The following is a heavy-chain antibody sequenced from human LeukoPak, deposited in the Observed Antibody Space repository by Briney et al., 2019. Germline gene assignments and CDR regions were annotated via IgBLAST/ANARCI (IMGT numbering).Heavy chain of an antibody. CDR3: AKFVSPSNPDYFDF. V-gene: IGHV3-23*01. CDR2: ISGSGGST. J-gene: IGHJ4*02. D-gene: IGHD2-21*01. Sequence: PGGSLRLSCAASGFTFSNYAMSWVREAPGKGVEWVSGISGSGGSTYYADSVKGRFTISRDNYRNTLYLQLNSLRVEDTAVYYCAKFVSPSNPDYFDFWGQGTLVTVSS. CDR1: GFTFSNYA.